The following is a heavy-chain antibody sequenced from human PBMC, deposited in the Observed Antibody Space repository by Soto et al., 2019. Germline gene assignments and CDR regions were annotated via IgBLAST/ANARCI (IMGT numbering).Heavy chain of an antibody. V-gene: IGHV4-39*01. Sequence: SETLSLTCTVSGGSISSSSYYWGWIRQPPGKGLEWIGSIYYSGSTYYNPSLKSRVTISVDTSKNQFSLKLSSVTAADTAVYYCAGVGELLFRDYYGMDVWGQGTTVTVSS. CDR1: GGSISSSSYY. CDR2: IYYSGST. D-gene: IGHD3-10*01. CDR3: AGVGELLFRDYYGMDV. J-gene: IGHJ6*02.